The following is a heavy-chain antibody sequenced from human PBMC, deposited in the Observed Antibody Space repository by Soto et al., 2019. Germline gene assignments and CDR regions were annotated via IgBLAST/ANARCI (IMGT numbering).Heavy chain of an antibody. CDR2: IYYSGST. CDR3: ARHVGYDFWSGYWGADYYYYYMDV. CDR1: GCSISSYY. V-gene: IGHV4-59*08. J-gene: IGHJ6*03. D-gene: IGHD3-3*01. Sequence: SETLSLTCTVSGCSISSYYWSWIRQPPGKGLEWIGYIYYSGSTNYNPSLKSRVTISVDTSKNQFSLKLSSVTAADTAVYYCARHVGYDFWSGYWGADYYYYYMDVWGKGTTVTVSS.